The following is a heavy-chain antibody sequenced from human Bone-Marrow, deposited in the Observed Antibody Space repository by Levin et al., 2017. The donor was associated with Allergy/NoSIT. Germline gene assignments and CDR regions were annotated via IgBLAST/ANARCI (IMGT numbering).Heavy chain of an antibody. CDR3: AREGITHYYSMDV. V-gene: IGHV1-2*02. Sequence: ASVKVSCKASAYTFINYFLHWVRQAPGQGLEWMGCINPRSGDTTYVQKFQGRVTMTRDTSISTAYMEVSRLTSDDTAVYYCAREGITHYYSMDVWGQGTTVTVSS. CDR1: AYTFINYF. D-gene: IGHD3-10*01. J-gene: IGHJ6*02. CDR2: INPRSGDT.